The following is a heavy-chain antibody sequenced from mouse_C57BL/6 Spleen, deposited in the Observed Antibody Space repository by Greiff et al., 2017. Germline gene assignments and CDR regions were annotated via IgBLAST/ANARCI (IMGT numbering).Heavy chain of an antibody. D-gene: IGHD2-5*01. Sequence: VHVKQSGPELVKPGASVKISCKASGYSFTDYNMNWVKQSNGKSLEWIGVINPNYGTTSYNQKFKGKATLTVDQSSSTAYMQLNSLTSEDSAVYYCARRDYSNYGAYAMDYWGQGTSVTVSS. CDR2: INPNYGTT. V-gene: IGHV1-39*01. CDR3: ARRDYSNYGAYAMDY. CDR1: GYSFTDYN. J-gene: IGHJ4*01.